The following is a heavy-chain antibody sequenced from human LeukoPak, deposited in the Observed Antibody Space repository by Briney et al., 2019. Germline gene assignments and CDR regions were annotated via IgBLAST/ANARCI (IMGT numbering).Heavy chain of an antibody. CDR3: ARFRHSGYDDYAFDI. V-gene: IGHV1-2*02. J-gene: IGHJ3*02. D-gene: IGHD5-12*01. CDR1: GYTFTGYY. Sequence: EASVKVSCKASGYTFTGYYMHWVRQAPGQGLEWMGWINPNSGGTNYAQKFQGRVTMTRDTSISTAYMELSRLRSDDTAVYYCARFRHSGYDDYAFDIWGQGTLVTVSS. CDR2: INPNSGGT.